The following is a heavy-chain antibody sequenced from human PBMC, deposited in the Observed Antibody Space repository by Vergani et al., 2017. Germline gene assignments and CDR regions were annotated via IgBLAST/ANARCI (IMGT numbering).Heavy chain of an antibody. CDR3: ARVGSTTTVVTPGGNYYYYGMDV. V-gene: IGHV4-4*03. D-gene: IGHD4-23*01. CDR1: GGSISGTNW. J-gene: IGHJ6*02. Sequence: QVQLQESGPGLVKPPGTLSLTCAVSGGSISGTNWWSWVRQSPGKGLEWIGEIYHSGSTNYNPSLKSRVTISVDKSKNQFSLKLSSVTAADTAVYYCARVGSTTTVVTPGGNYYYYGMDVWGQGP. CDR2: IYHSGST.